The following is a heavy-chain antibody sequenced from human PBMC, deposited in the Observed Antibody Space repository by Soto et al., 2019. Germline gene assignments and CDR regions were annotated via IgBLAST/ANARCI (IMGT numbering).Heavy chain of an antibody. V-gene: IGHV3-74*01. D-gene: IGHD2-8*01. Sequence: EVQLVESGGGLVQPGGSLRLSCAASGFTFSSYWMHWVRQAPGKGLVWVSRINSDGSSTSYADSVKGRFTISRDNAKNTLYLQMNSLRAEDMAVYYCARSSIYCTNGVCYYYYYMDVWGKGTTVTVSS. CDR2: INSDGSST. CDR3: ARSSIYCTNGVCYYYYYMDV. CDR1: GFTFSSYW. J-gene: IGHJ6*03.